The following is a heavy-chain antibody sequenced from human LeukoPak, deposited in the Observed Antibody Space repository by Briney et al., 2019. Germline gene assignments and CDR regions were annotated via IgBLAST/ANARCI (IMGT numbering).Heavy chain of an antibody. CDR3: ARETSTAAGTYNWFDP. CDR1: GGSFSGYY. J-gene: IGHJ5*02. CDR2: INHSGST. D-gene: IGHD6-13*01. Sequence: SETLSLTCAVYGGSFSGYYWSWIRQPPGKGLEWIGEINHSGSTNYNPSLKSRVTISVDTSKNQFSLKLSSVTAADTAVYYCARETSTAAGTYNWFDPWGQGTLVTVSS. V-gene: IGHV4-34*01.